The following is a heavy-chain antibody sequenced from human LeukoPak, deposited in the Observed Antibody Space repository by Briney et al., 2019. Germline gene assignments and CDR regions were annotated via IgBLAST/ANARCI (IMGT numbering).Heavy chain of an antibody. V-gene: IGHV4-61*01. CDR2: IYYSGSS. Sequence: SETLSLTCTVSGGSISSGSYYWSWIRQPPGKGLEWIGYIYYSGSSNYNPSLKSRVTISVDTSKNQFSLKLRYVTAADTAVYYCARERDSSGWFDYWGQGTLVTVSS. J-gene: IGHJ4*02. D-gene: IGHD6-19*01. CDR1: GGSISSGSYY. CDR3: ARERDSSGWFDY.